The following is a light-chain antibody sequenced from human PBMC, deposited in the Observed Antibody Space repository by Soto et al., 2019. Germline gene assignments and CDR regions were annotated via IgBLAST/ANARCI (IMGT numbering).Light chain of an antibody. Sequence: DVVMTQSPLSLPVTLGQPASISCRSSQSLVYSDGVTYLNWFQQRPGQSPRRLIYKVSNRDSVVTDRFRGSGSGTDFTLKISRVEAEDVGLYYCLQATHWPLTFGGGTKVEIK. CDR1: QSLVYSDGVTY. J-gene: IGKJ4*01. CDR3: LQATHWPLT. V-gene: IGKV2-30*01. CDR2: KVS.